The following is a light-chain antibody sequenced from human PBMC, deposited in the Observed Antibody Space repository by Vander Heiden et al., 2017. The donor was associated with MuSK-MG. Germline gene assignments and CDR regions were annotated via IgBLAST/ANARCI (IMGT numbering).Light chain of an antibody. Sequence: DIQMTQSPSSLSASVGDRVTITCRASQSISSNLNWYQQEPGKAPKLLIYAASSLQSGVPSRFSGSGSGTDFTLTISRLQPEDFATYYCQQRDSTPWTFGQGTKVEIK. CDR1: QSISSN. J-gene: IGKJ1*01. CDR2: AAS. V-gene: IGKV1-39*01. CDR3: QQRDSTPWT.